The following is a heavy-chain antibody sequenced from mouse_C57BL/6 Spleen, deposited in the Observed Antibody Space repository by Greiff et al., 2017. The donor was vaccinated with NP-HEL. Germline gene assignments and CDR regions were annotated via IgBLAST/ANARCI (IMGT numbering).Heavy chain of an antibody. D-gene: IGHD2-5*01. CDR2: IYPGGGYT. CDR1: GYTFTNYW. J-gene: IGHJ2*01. V-gene: IGHV1-63*01. Sequence: VQLQQSGAELVRPGTSVKMSCKASGYTFTNYWIGWAKQRPGHGLEWIGDIYPGGGYTNYNEKFKGKATLTADKSSSTAYMQFSSLTSEDSAIYYCARGGYSNPYYFDYWGQGTTLTVSS. CDR3: ARGGYSNPYYFDY.